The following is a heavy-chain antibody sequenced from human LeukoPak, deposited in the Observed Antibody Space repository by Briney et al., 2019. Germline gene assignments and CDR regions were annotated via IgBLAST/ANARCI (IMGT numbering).Heavy chain of an antibody. J-gene: IGHJ6*03. V-gene: IGHV3-48*03. CDR2: IRSTGSST. CDR3: ARDEAMDDYYYYYMDV. Sequence: GGSLRLSCAASGFTFSSYEMNWVRQAPGKGLEWVSYIRSTGSSTAYADSVKGRFAISRDNAKNSLYLQMNGLRVEDTAVYYCARDEAMDDYYYYYMDVWGKGTTVTVSS. CDR1: GFTFSSYE. D-gene: IGHD5-18*01.